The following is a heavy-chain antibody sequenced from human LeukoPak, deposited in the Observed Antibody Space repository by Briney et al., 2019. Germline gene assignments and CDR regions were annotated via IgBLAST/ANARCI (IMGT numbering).Heavy chain of an antibody. J-gene: IGHJ2*01. V-gene: IGHV3-33*08. CDR1: GFTFSTYG. CDR3: ARGSDCSGGSCYSYWYFDL. D-gene: IGHD2-15*01. Sequence: GRSLRLSCAASGFTFSTYGMHWVRQAPGKGLEWVALVYSDGNGKFYAASVKGRFTISRDNSKNTMYLQMNSLRAEDTAVYYCARGSDCSGGSCYSYWYFDLWGRGTLVTVSS. CDR2: VYSDGNGK.